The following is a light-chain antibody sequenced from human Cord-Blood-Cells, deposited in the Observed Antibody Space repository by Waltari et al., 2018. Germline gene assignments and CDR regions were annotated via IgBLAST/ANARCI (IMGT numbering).Light chain of an antibody. V-gene: IGLV2-14*01. J-gene: IGLJ3*02. CDR1: LSDVGGYNH. Sequence: QSALTQPASVSGPPGHATTISCPATLSDVGGYNHVPWYQQHPGKAPKLMLYEVSNRPSGVSNRFSGSKSGNTASLTISGLQAEDEADYYCSSYTSSSTWVFGGGTKLTVL. CDR3: SSYTSSSTWV. CDR2: EVS.